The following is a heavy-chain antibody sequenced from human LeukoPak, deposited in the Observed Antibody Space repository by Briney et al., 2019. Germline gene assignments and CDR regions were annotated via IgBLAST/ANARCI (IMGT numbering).Heavy chain of an antibody. J-gene: IGHJ4*02. CDR1: VFTFSTYA. D-gene: IGHD5-24*01. CDR3: AKDGLSGYNLDY. V-gene: IGHV3-23*01. Sequence: CLRLSCAASVFTFSTYAMAWVRQAAGKGREGVATVSNLAGSTYSADSVRRRFTGSRENSNHILYLQLNSMRGEDTAVYYCAKDGLSGYNLDYWGRGTLVTVSS. CDR2: VSNLAGST.